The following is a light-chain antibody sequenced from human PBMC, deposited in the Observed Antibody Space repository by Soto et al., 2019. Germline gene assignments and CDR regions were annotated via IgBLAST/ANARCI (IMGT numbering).Light chain of an antibody. CDR1: QGISSY. CDR3: GQLNSYPL. J-gene: IGKJ3*01. CDR2: AAS. V-gene: IGKV1-9*01. Sequence: DIQLTQSPSFLSASVGDRVTITCRASQGISSYLAWYQQKPGKAPKLLIYAASTLQSGVPSRFSGSGSGTEFTLTNSGLQHEEIADDNCGQLNSYPLFGPRTKVDI.